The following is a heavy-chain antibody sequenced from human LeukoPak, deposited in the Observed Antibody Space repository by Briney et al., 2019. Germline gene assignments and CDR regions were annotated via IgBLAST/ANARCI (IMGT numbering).Heavy chain of an antibody. CDR3: ARHPRTQSWFGETLHYYYYMDV. CDR2: IYYGGNT. D-gene: IGHD3-10*01. CDR1: GGTISSSSYY. Sequence: SETLSLTCSVSGGTISSSSYYWGLIRQPPGKGLEWIGSIYYGGNTHYDPSLKSRVTISVDTSKNQFSLRLSSVTAADTAVYYCARHPRTQSWFGETLHYYYYMDVWGRGTTVTVSS. J-gene: IGHJ6*03. V-gene: IGHV4-39*01.